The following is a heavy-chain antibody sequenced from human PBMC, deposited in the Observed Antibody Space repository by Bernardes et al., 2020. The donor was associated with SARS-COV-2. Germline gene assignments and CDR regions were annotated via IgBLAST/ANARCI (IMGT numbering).Heavy chain of an antibody. V-gene: IGHV5-51*01. CDR2: IYPGDSET. Sequence: GESLKISCKASGYTFRSYWIGWVRQMPGKGLEWVGIIYPGDSETSYGPSFQGQVTISVDTSLNTAYLQWMTLEASDTAMYYCAKRSSGSGSQTWFDSWGQGTLVTVSS. J-gene: IGHJ5*01. CDR3: AKRSSGSGSQTWFDS. CDR1: GYTFRSYW. D-gene: IGHD1-26*01.